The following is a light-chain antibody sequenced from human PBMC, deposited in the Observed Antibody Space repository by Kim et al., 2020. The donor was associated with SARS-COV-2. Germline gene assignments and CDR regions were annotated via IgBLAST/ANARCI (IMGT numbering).Light chain of an antibody. V-gene: IGLV2-11*03. Sequence: GQSVPISCTGTSSDVGGYNYVSRYQQYPGKAPKLIIYDVTKRPSGVRDRFSGSKSGNAAPLTISGLQAADEADYFCCSYGGSTTVVFGGGTKLTVL. CDR1: SSDVGGYNY. CDR3: CSYGGSTTVV. J-gene: IGLJ2*01. CDR2: DVT.